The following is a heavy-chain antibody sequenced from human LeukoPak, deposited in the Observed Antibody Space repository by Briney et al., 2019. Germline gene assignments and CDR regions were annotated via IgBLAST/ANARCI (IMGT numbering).Heavy chain of an antibody. CDR2: IIPIFGTA. J-gene: IGHJ5*02. CDR1: GGTFSSYA. V-gene: IGHV1-69*13. Sequence: ASVKVSRKASGGTFSSYAISWVRQAPGQGLEWMGGIIPIFGTANYAQKFQGRVTITADESTSTAYMELSSLRSEDTAVYYCSLRGVNIVPFQFDPWGQGTLVTVSS. D-gene: IGHD2/OR15-2a*01. CDR3: SLRGVNIVPFQFDP.